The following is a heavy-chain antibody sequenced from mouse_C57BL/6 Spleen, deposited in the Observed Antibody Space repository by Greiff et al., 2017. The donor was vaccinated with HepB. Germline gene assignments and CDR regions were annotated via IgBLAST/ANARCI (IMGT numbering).Heavy chain of an antibody. D-gene: IGHD2-4*01. J-gene: IGHJ4*01. V-gene: IGHV1-80*01. Sequence: QVQLQQSGAELVKPGASVKISCKASGYAFSSYWMNWVKQRPGKGLEWIGQIYPGDGDTNYNGKFKGKATLTADKSSSTAYMQLSSLTSEDSAVYFCARSGDYDVPYAMDYWGQGTSVTVSS. CDR3: ARSGDYDVPYAMDY. CDR1: GYAFSSYW. CDR2: IYPGDGDT.